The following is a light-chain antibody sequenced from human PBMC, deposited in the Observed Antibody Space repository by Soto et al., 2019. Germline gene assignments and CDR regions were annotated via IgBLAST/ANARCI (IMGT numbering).Light chain of an antibody. CDR1: QIVSTY. J-gene: IGKJ2*02. CDR2: AAS. CDR3: QQTYSTLSWT. Sequence: DIQMTQSPSSLSASVGDRVTITCRASQIVSTYLNWYQQKPGTAPKLLIYAASSLQSGVPSRFSGSGSGTDFTLTISSLQPEDFATYFCQQTYSTLSWTFGQGTKLEIQ. V-gene: IGKV1-39*01.